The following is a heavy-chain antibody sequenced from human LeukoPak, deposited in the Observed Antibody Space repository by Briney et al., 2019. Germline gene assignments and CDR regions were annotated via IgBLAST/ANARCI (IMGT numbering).Heavy chain of an antibody. D-gene: IGHD6-19*01. V-gene: IGHV4-59*01. CDR1: GDSMSRYY. J-gene: IGHJ4*02. Sequence: SETLSLTCIVSGDSMSRYYWSWIRQPPGKGLEWVGYIFYNGITNYNPSLASRVSITIDTSKNQFSLRLRSVTAADTATYYCARDRGSGWEPFDSWGQGTLVTVSS. CDR3: ARDRGSGWEPFDS. CDR2: IFYNGIT.